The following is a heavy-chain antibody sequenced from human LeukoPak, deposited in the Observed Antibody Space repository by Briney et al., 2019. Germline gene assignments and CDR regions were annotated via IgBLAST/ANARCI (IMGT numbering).Heavy chain of an antibody. CDR3: AKDLRAVAGTPYYFDY. Sequence: GGSLRLSCAASGFTFSSYWMSWVRQAPGKGLEWVANIKQDGSEKYYVDSVKGRFTISRDNAKNSLYLQMNSLRAEDTAVYYCAKDLRAVAGTPYYFDYWGQGTLVTVSS. CDR2: IKQDGSEK. J-gene: IGHJ4*02. D-gene: IGHD6-19*01. CDR1: GFTFSSYW. V-gene: IGHV3-7*01.